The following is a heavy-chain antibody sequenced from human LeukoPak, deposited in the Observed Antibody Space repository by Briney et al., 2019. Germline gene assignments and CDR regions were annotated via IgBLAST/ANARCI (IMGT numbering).Heavy chain of an antibody. CDR2: ISWNSGSI. CDR1: GFTFDDYA. J-gene: IGHJ4*02. D-gene: IGHD5-12*01. Sequence: GGSLRLSCAASGFTFDDYAMHWVRQAPGKGLEWVSGISWNSGSIGYADSVKGRFTISRDNSKNTLYLQMNSLRAEDTAVYYCARDAGAYVHYYFDYWGQGTLVTVSS. CDR3: ARDAGAYVHYYFDY. V-gene: IGHV3-9*01.